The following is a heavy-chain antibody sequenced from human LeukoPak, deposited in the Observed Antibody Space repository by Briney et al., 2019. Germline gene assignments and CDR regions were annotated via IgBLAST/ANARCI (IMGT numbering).Heavy chain of an antibody. Sequence: GASVKVSCKTSGYTFTGHYMHWVRQAPGQGLEWMGWINPNSGATKSAQKFQGRVTMTRDTSITTAYMELYSLRSDDTALYYCAREMTPVDGSPLIWFDPWGQGTLVTVSS. J-gene: IGHJ5*02. CDR3: AREMTPVDGSPLIWFDP. V-gene: IGHV1-2*02. D-gene: IGHD4-23*01. CDR2: INPNSGAT. CDR1: GYTFTGHY.